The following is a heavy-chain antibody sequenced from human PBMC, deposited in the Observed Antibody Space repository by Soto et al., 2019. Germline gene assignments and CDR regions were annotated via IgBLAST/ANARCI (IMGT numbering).Heavy chain of an antibody. CDR1: GGSVSGGSYY. CDR2: IYFSGRT. J-gene: IGHJ6*02. Sequence: QVQLQESGPGLVKPSETLSLTCTVSGGSVSGGSYYWNWIRQPPGKGLEWIGYIYFSGRTNYNPPLKSRVTISIDTSKNQFSLKLTSATAADTAVYYCSRDVDCGEEDVWGQGTTVTVSS. V-gene: IGHV4-61*01. CDR3: SRDVDCGEEDV. D-gene: IGHD4-17*01.